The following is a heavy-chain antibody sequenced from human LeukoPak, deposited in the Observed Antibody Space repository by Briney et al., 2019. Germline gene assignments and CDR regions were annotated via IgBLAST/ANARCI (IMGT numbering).Heavy chain of an antibody. D-gene: IGHD5-24*01. CDR1: GFTFSSYG. J-gene: IGHJ4*02. CDR2: IWYDGSNK. V-gene: IGHV3-33*06. Sequence: PGRSLRLSCAASGFTFSSYGMHWVHQAPGKGLEWVAVIWYDGSNKYYADSVKGRFTISRDNSKNTLYLQMNSLRAEDTAVYYCAKDQRRDGYNFHYWSQGTLVTVSS. CDR3: AKDQRRDGYNFHY.